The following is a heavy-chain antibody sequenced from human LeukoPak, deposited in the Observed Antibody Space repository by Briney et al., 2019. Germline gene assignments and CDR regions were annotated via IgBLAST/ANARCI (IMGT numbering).Heavy chain of an antibody. Sequence: GGSLRLSCAASGFNFRSYWMHWVRHAPGKGLVWVSRINSDGTGTYADSVKGRFTISRDNANNTLYLQMNSLRADDTAVYYCAKAYGSGWAPFDYWGQGTLVTVSS. V-gene: IGHV3-74*01. CDR2: INSDGTGT. D-gene: IGHD6-19*01. CDR1: GFNFRSYW. J-gene: IGHJ4*02. CDR3: AKAYGSGWAPFDY.